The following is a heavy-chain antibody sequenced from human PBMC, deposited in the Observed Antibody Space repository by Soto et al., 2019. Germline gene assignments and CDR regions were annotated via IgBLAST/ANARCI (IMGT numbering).Heavy chain of an antibody. CDR2: INAGNGNT. V-gene: IGHV1-3*01. CDR1: GYTFTSYA. J-gene: IGHJ4*02. D-gene: IGHD6-13*01. CDR3: ARGGLQDPAALAY. Sequence: QVQLVQSGAEVKKPGASVKVSCKASGYTFTSYAMHWVRQAPGQRLEWMGWINAGNGNTKYSQKFQGRVTITRDTSASTAYMELSSLRSEDTAVYYCARGGLQDPAALAYWGQGTLVTVSS.